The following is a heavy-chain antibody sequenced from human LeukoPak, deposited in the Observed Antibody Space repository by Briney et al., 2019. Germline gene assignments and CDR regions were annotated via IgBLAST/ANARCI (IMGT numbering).Heavy chain of an antibody. V-gene: IGHV3-23*01. CDR3: AKEGGSSWYSYFYYMDV. CDR2: ISGSGGST. J-gene: IGHJ6*03. Sequence: GGSLRLSCAASGFTFSSYAMSWVRQAPGKGLEWVSAISGSGGSTYYADSVKGRFTISRDNSKNTLYLQMNSLRAEDTAVYYCAKEGGSSWYSYFYYMDVWGKGTTVTVSS. CDR1: GFTFSSYA. D-gene: IGHD6-13*01.